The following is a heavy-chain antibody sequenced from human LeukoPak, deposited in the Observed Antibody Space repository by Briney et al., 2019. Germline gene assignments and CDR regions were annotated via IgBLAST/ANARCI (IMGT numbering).Heavy chain of an antibody. J-gene: IGHJ5*02. CDR3: AKRLQFDP. Sequence: GGSLRVSCAASGFSFSSYGMHWARQAPGKWLEWVAFIRYDGCNKYYADSVKGRFTISRDNSKNTLYLQMNSLRAEDTAVYYCAKRLQFDPWGQGTLATVSS. CDR2: IRYDGCNK. V-gene: IGHV3-30*02. CDR1: GFSFSSYG.